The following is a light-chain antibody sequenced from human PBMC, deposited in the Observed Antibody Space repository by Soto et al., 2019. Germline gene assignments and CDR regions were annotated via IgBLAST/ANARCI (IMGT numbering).Light chain of an antibody. CDR3: SSYTSSSTRV. J-gene: IGLJ1*01. CDR1: SSDVGAYDY. Sequence: QSALTQPASVSGSPGQSITISCTGTSSDVGAYDYVSWYQQHPDKAPKLMIYEVSNRPSGVSNPFSGSKSVNTATLTISDLQAEDEADYYCSSYTSSSTRVFGPGTKLTVL. CDR2: EVS. V-gene: IGLV2-14*03.